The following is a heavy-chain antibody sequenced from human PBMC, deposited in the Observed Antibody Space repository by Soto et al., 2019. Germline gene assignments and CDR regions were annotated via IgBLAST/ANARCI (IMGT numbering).Heavy chain of an antibody. CDR2: ITYDGSNK. J-gene: IGHJ4*02. V-gene: IGHV3-30*03. D-gene: IGHD6-19*01. CDR3: GREGGYSSGWCGGYFDY. CDR1: GFTFSSYG. Sequence: QVQLVESGGGVVQPGRSLRLSCAASGFTFSSYGMHWVRQAPGKGLEWVAVITYDGSNKYYADSVKGRFTISRDNSKNALYVQRTSRRGEETAVYYCGREGGYSSGWCGGYFDYWGQGTLVTVSS.